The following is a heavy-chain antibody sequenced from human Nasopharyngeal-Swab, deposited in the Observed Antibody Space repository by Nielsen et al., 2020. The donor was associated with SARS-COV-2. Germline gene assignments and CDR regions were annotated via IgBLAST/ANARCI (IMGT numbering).Heavy chain of an antibody. CDR2: YPGDSDT. J-gene: IGHJ4*02. D-gene: IGHD2-21*01. Sequence: GESLKISCQGSGYSFTSYWIGWVRQIPGKGLEWMGIYPGDSDTRYSPSFQGQVTISADKSISTAYLQWSSLKASDTAMYYCARPSFHEGFDYWGQGTLVTVSS. CDR3: ARPSFHEGFDY. CDR1: GYSFTSYW. V-gene: IGHV5-51*01.